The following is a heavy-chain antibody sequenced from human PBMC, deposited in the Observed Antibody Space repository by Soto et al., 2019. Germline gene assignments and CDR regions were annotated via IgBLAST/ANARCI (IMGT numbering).Heavy chain of an antibody. Sequence: PSETLSLTCSVSGGSINSDDSFWGWVRQSPGKGLEWIGSLYYGGSTFYNPSLKSRVTISLDTSKNQFSRRLTSVTAADTAIYYCARQLPVGATSWFDPWGQGTLVTVSS. V-gene: IGHV4-39*01. CDR3: ARQLPVGATSWFDP. CDR2: LYYGGST. D-gene: IGHD1-26*01. CDR1: GGSINSDDSF. J-gene: IGHJ5*02.